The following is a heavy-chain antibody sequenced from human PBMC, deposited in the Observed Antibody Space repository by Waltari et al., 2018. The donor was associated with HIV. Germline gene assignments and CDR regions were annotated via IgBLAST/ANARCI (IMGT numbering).Heavy chain of an antibody. CDR2: IYYSGST. CDR1: GGSISSYY. Sequence: QVQLQESGPGLVKPSETLSLTCTVSGGSISSYYWSWIRQPPGKGLEWIGYIYYSGSTNYHPSLKSRVTISVDTSKTQFSLKLSSVTAADTAVYYCARGGSYCGGDCSFDYWGQGILVTVSS. J-gene: IGHJ4*02. D-gene: IGHD2-21*02. CDR3: ARGGSYCGGDCSFDY. V-gene: IGHV4-59*01.